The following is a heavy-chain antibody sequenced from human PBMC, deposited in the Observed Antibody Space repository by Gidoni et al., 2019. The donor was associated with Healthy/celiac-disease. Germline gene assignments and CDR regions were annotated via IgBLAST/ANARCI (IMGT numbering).Heavy chain of an antibody. CDR2: IYHSWST. CDR1: GYSISSGYY. D-gene: IGHD1-26*01. Sequence: QVQLQESGPGLVKPSETLSLTCAVSGYSISSGYYWGWIRQPPGKGLEWMGSIYHSWSTYYNPSLKRRVTISVDTSKNQFSLKLSSVTAADTAVYYCASASGSYLDYWGQGTLVTVAA. J-gene: IGHJ4*02. V-gene: IGHV4-38-2*01. CDR3: ASASGSYLDY.